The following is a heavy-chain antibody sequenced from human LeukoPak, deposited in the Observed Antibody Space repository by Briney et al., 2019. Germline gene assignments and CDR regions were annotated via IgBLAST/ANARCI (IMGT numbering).Heavy chain of an antibody. CDR1: GFTVSSEY. V-gene: IGHV3-66*01. CDR3: AKDEYHYDSSGHFDY. Sequence: GGSLRLSCAVSGFTVSSEYMSWVRQAPGKGLEWVSVIYNGGSTYYANSVKGRFTISRDNSVDTLYLQMNSLRAEDTAVYYCAKDEYHYDSSGHFDYWGQGTLVTVSS. D-gene: IGHD3-22*01. J-gene: IGHJ4*02. CDR2: IYNGGST.